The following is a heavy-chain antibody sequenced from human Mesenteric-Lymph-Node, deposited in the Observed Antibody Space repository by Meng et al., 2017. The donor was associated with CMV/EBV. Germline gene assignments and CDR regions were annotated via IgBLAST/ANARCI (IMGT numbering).Heavy chain of an antibody. CDR1: GSIGSGGYY. V-gene: IGHV4-31*02. J-gene: IGHJ5*02. D-gene: IGHD3-9*01. Sequence: GSIGSGGYYGSWIRQHPGKGLEWIGYIYYSGSTYYNPSLKSRVTISVDTSKNQFSLKLSSVTAADTAVYYCARDGQGSLTGFDWFDPWGQGTLVTVSS. CDR3: ARDGQGSLTGFDWFDP. CDR2: IYYSGST.